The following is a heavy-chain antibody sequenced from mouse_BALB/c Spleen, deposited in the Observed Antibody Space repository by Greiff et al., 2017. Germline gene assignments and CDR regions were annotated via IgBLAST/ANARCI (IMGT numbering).Heavy chain of an antibody. V-gene: IGHV5-9-4*01. CDR3: ARSGMVTTPYYFDY. D-gene: IGHD2-3*01. CDR1: GFTFSSYA. J-gene: IGHJ2*01. Sequence: EVHLVESGGGLVKPGGSLKLSCAASGFTFSSYAMSWVRQSPEKRLEWVAEISSGGSYTYYPDTVTGRFTISRDNAKNTLYLEMSSLRSEDTAMYYCARSGMVTTPYYFDYWGQGTTLTVSS. CDR2: ISSGGSYT.